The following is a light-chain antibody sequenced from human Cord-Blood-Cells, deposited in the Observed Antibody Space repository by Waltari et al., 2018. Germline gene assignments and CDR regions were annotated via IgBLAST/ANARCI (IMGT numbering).Light chain of an antibody. V-gene: IGKV1-39*01. CDR3: QQSYSTPRT. Sequence: DIQMTQSPSSLSASVGDRVTITCRASQSISSYLNWYQQKPGKAPKILIYAATSLQSGVPSRFRGSGSGTDFTLTISSLQPEDFATYYCQQSYSTPRTFGGGTKVEIK. CDR1: QSISSY. CDR2: AAT. J-gene: IGKJ4*01.